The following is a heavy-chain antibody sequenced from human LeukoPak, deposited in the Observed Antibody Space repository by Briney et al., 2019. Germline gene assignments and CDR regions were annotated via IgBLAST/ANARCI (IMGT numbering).Heavy chain of an antibody. Sequence: SETLSLTCAVYGGSFSGYYWSWIRQPPGKGLEWIGEINHSGSTNYNPSLKSRVTISVDTSKNQFSLKLSSVTAADTAVYHCARGGGDSYGYWGQGTLVTVSS. V-gene: IGHV4-34*01. D-gene: IGHD5-18*01. CDR3: ARGGGDSYGY. J-gene: IGHJ4*02. CDR2: INHSGST. CDR1: GGSFSGYY.